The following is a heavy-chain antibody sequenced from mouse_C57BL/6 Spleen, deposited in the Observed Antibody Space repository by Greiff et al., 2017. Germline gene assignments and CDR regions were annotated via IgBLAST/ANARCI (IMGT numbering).Heavy chain of an antibody. J-gene: IGHJ1*03. CDR1: GYSFTDYN. CDR3: ARGPYYYGSSFWYFDV. CDR2: INPNYGTT. D-gene: IGHD1-1*01. Sequence: VHVKQSGPELVKPGASVKISCKASGYSFTDYNMNWVKQSHGKSLEWIGVINPNYGTTSYNQKFKGKATLTVDQSSSTAYMQLNSLTSEDSAVYYCARGPYYYGSSFWYFDVWGTGTTVTVSS. V-gene: IGHV1-39*01.